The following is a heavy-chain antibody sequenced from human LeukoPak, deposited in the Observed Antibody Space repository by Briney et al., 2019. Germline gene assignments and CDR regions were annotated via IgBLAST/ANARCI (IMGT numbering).Heavy chain of an antibody. J-gene: IGHJ4*02. CDR2: ISSSSSYI. Sequence: GGSLRLSCAASGFTFSSYSMNWVRQAPGKGLEWVSSISSSSSYIYYADSVKGRFTISRDNAKNSRYLQMNSLRADDTAVYYCARDGPYSSSVDYWGQGTLVTVSS. D-gene: IGHD6-6*01. CDR3: ARDGPYSSSVDY. CDR1: GFTFSSYS. V-gene: IGHV3-21*01.